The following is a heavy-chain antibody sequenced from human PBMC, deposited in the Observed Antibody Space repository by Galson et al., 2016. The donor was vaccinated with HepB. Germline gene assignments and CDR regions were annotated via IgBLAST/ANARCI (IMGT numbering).Heavy chain of an antibody. CDR2: ISTHGSGT. D-gene: IGHD3-10*01. J-gene: IGHJ4*02. CDR1: GFTFSNYA. Sequence: SLRLSCAASGFTFSNYAMNWVRQAPGKGLEYVSTISTHGSGTYYADSVKGRFTISRDNAKNSLYLQLSTLRHEDTAMYYCARMYSGTYFAHFDYWGQGTLVTVS. V-gene: IGHV3-64*04. CDR3: ARMYSGTYFAHFDY.